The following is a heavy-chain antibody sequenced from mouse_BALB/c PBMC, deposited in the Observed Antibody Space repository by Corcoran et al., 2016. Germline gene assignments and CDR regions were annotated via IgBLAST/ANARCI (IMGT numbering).Heavy chain of an antibody. CDR3: ARKATVVENWFAY. Sequence: QIQLVQSGPELKKPGETVKISCKASWYTFTNYGMNWVKQAPGKGLKWMGWINTYTGEPTYADDFKGRFAFSLETSASTAYLEINNLKNEDMATYVCARKATVVENWFAYWGQGTLVTVS. V-gene: IGHV9-1*02. J-gene: IGHJ3*01. CDR1: WYTFTNYG. D-gene: IGHD1-1*01. CDR2: INTYTGEP.